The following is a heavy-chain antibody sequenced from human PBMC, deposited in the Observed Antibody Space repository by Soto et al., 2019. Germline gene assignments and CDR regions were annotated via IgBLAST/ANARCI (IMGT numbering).Heavy chain of an antibody. D-gene: IGHD6-19*01. Sequence: PGGSLRLSCAAPGFTFSSYAMSWVRQAPGKGLEWVSAISGSGGSTYYADSVKGRFTISRDNSKNTLYLQMNSLRAEDTAVYYCANWGRYRSRWLVQDYWGQGTLVTVSS. CDR2: ISGSGGST. J-gene: IGHJ4*02. CDR3: ANWGRYRSRWLVQDY. CDR1: GFTFSSYA. V-gene: IGHV3-23*01.